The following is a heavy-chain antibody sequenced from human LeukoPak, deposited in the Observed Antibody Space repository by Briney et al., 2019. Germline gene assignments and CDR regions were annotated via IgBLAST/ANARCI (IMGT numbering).Heavy chain of an antibody. Sequence: QPGGSLRLSCAASGFTFSSYAMSWVRQAPGKGLEWVSTISSSGAYTYYADSVKGRFTISRDSSKNTLSLQMNSLRVEDTAIYYCARGTIVASTRLFFDWWGQGTLVTVSS. CDR1: GFTFSSYA. D-gene: IGHD2-15*01. CDR3: ARGTIVASTRLFFDW. CDR2: ISSSGAYT. V-gene: IGHV3-23*01. J-gene: IGHJ5*01.